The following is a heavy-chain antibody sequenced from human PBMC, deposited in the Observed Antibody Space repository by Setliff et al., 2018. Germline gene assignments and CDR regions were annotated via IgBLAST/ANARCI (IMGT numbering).Heavy chain of an antibody. J-gene: IGHJ6*03. CDR3: ARDVGASFWTVYHAVLPMDV. V-gene: IGHV4-59*12. Sequence: SETLSLTCTVSGGTIRSYYWNWIRQPPGKGLEWIGEINQSRSTNYTPSLESRVTISIDTSKKSFSLLLTSVTAADTAVYFCARDVGASFWTVYHAVLPMDVWGKGTTVTVSS. CDR1: GGTIRSYY. D-gene: IGHD3-3*01. CDR2: INQSRST.